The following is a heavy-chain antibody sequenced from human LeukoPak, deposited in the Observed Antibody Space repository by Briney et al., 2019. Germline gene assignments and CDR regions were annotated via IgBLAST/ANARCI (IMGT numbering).Heavy chain of an antibody. CDR2: IYYSGST. J-gene: IGHJ4*02. D-gene: IGHD2-15*01. CDR3: ALTRYCSGGSCYSSFDY. Sequence: PTETLSLTCTVSGGSISSYYWSWIRQPPGKGLEWIGYIYYSGSTNYNPSLKSRVTISVDTSKNQFSLKLSSVTAADTAVYYCALTRYCSGGSCYSSFDYWGQGTLVTVSS. CDR1: GGSISSYY. V-gene: IGHV4-59*01.